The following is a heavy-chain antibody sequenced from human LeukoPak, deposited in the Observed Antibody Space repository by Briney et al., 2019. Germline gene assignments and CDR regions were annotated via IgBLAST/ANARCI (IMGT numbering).Heavy chain of an antibody. CDR2: IYYTGST. J-gene: IGHJ3*02. D-gene: IGHD3-10*01. CDR3: ARHPPRESSLLKGAFDI. Sequence: PSETLSLTCSVSGTSISSLYWSWIRQPPGKGLEWIGYIYYTGSTNYNPSLKSPVTIFVDTSKNQFSLRLSSVTAADTAVYYCARHPPRESSLLKGAFDILGQGTMITVSS. V-gene: IGHV4-59*08. CDR1: GTSISSLY.